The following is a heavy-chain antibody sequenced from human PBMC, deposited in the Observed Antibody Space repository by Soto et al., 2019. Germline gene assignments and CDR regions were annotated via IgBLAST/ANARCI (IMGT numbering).Heavy chain of an antibody. J-gene: IGHJ6*02. CDR1: GSSFTSYW. D-gene: IGHD6-13*01. CDR2: IDPSDSYT. CDR3: ASRSGTAAGRVENYYYYYGMGV. V-gene: IGHV5-10-1*01. Sequence: PGESLKISCKGSGSSFTSYWISWVRQMRGKGLEWLGRIDPSDSYTNYSPSFQGHVTISADKSISTAYLQWSSLKASDTAMYYCASRSGTAAGRVENYYYYYGMGVRGQGTTVTVSS.